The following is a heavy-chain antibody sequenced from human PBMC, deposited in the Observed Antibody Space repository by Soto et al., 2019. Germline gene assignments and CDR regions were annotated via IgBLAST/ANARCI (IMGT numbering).Heavy chain of an antibody. CDR2: IYYSGST. D-gene: IGHD5-18*01. CDR1: GGSISSYY. Sequence: TSETLSLTCTVSGGSISSYYWSWIRQPPGKGLEWIGYIYYSGSTNYNPSLKSRVTISVDTSKNQFSLKLSSVTAADTAVYYCARDIAYSYGYYYYGMDVWGQGTTVTVS. J-gene: IGHJ6*02. CDR3: ARDIAYSYGYYYYGMDV. V-gene: IGHV4-59*01.